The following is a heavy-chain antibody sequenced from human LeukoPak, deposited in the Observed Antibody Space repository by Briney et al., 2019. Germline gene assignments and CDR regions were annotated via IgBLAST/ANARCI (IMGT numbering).Heavy chain of an antibody. J-gene: IGHJ4*02. CDR3: ARDSSAAGFDY. CDR1: GFTFSSYS. V-gene: IGHV3-21*01. Sequence: GGSLRLSCAASGFTFSSYSMNWVRQAPGKGLEWVSSISSSSSYIYYADSVKGRFTISRDNAKNSLYLQMNSLRAEDTAVYCCARDSSAAGFDYWGQGTLVTVSS. D-gene: IGHD6-13*01. CDR2: ISSSSSYI.